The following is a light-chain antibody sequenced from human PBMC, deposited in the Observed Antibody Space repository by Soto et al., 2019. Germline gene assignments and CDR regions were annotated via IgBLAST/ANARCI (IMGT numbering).Light chain of an antibody. CDR1: SSDIGAYDY. CDR3: CSYTGTTSPWV. J-gene: IGLJ3*02. CDR2: DVN. Sequence: QSALTQPASVSGSPGESIIISCTGSSSDIGAYDYVSWYQQHPDRAPKVIIFDVNDRASGVSHRFSGSKSGNTASLTISGLQAEDEAYYYCCSYTGTTSPWVFGGGTKVPVL. V-gene: IGLV2-14*01.